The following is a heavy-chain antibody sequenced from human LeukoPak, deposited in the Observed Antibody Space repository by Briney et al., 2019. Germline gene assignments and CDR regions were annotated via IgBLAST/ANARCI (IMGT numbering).Heavy chain of an antibody. CDR2: IIPIFGTA. J-gene: IGHJ4*02. Sequence: SVKVSCKASGGTFSSYAISWVRQAPGQGLEWMGRIIPIFGTANYAQKFQGRVTITTDEPTSTAYMELSSLRSEDTAVYYCARGSVSSGWYPFWGQGTLVTVSS. CDR1: GGTFSSYA. D-gene: IGHD6-19*01. CDR3: ARGSVSSGWYPF. V-gene: IGHV1-69*05.